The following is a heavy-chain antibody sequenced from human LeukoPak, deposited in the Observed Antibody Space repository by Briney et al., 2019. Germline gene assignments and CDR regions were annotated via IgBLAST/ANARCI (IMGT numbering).Heavy chain of an antibody. D-gene: IGHD3-22*01. J-gene: IGHJ4*02. V-gene: IGHV4-39*01. CDR2: IYYSGST. CDR1: GVSISSRSYY. CDR3: ARGVVYYYDSSGYPLDY. Sequence: PSETLSLPCTILGVSISSRSYYWGWIRQPPGKGLEWIGSIYYSGSTYSNPSLKSRLSILVDTSKNQFSLKLSSVTAADTAVYYCARGVVYYYDSSGYPLDYWGQGTLVTVSS.